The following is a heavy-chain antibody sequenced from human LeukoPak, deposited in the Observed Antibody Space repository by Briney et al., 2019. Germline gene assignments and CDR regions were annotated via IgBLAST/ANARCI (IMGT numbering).Heavy chain of an antibody. Sequence: SETLSLTCTVSGGSISSYYWSWIRQPPGKGLEWIGYIYYSGSTNYNPSLKSRVTISVDTSKNQFSLKLSSVTAADTAVYYCARPSMASGWYPLDYWGQGTLVTVSS. CDR3: ARPSMASGWYPLDY. CDR1: GGSISSYY. CDR2: IYYSGST. J-gene: IGHJ4*02. D-gene: IGHD6-19*01. V-gene: IGHV4-59*08.